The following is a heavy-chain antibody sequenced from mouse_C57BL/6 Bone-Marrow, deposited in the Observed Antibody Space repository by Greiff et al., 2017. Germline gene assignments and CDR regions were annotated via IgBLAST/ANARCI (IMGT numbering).Heavy chain of an antibody. CDR2: ISNLAYSI. J-gene: IGHJ4*01. D-gene: IGHD1-1*01. CDR1: GFTFSDYG. Sequence: EVKLMESGGGLVQPGGSLKLSCAASGFTFSDYGMAWVRQAPRKGPEWVAFISNLAYSIYYADTVTGRFTISRENAKNTLYLEMSSLRSEDTAMYYCARQGSYYYGSSPYAMDYWGQGTSVTVSS. CDR3: ARQGSYYYGSSPYAMDY. V-gene: IGHV5-15*01.